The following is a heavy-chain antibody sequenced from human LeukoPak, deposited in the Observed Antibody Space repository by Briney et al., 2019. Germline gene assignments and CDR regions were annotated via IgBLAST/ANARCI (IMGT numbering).Heavy chain of an antibody. V-gene: IGHV4-31*03. J-gene: IGHJ4*02. CDR2: IYYSGST. Sequence: SQTLSLTCTVSGGSISSGGYYWSWIRQHPGKGLEWLGYIYYSGSTYHNPSLKSRVTISVDTSKNQFSLKLSSVTAADTAVYYCARDRDGPTGYSYGVDYWGQGTLVTVSS. CDR3: ARDRDGPTGYSYGVDY. CDR1: GGSISSGGYY. D-gene: IGHD5-18*01.